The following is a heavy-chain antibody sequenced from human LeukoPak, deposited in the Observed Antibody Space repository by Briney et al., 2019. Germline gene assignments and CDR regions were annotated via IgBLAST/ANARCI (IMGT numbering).Heavy chain of an antibody. CDR3: ARVYTMVLGFIVPLDY. CDR1: GYTFTSYG. CDR2: ISAYNGNT. D-gene: IGHD3-10*01. V-gene: IGHV1-18*04. Sequence: ASVKVSFKASGYTFTSYGISWVRQAPGQGLEWMGWISAYNGNTNYAQKLQGRVTMTTDTSTSTAYMELRSLRSDDTAVYYCARVYTMVLGFIVPLDYWGQGTLVTVSS. J-gene: IGHJ4*02.